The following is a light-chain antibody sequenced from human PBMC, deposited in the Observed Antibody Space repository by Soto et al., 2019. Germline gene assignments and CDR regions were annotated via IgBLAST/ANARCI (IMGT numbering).Light chain of an antibody. CDR3: QQRSNWTPT. CDR2: DAS. CDR1: QSVSSY. Sequence: EIVLTQSPATLSLSPGERATLSCRASQSVSSYLAWYQQKSGQAPRLLIFDASKRATGIPAMFSGSGSGTDFTLTISSLEPEDFAVYYCQQRSNWTPTFGGGTKVEIK. J-gene: IGKJ4*02. V-gene: IGKV3-11*01.